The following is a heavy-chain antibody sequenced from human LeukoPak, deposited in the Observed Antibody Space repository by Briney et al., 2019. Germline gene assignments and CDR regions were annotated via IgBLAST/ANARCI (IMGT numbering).Heavy chain of an antibody. CDR2: IRFDGSNK. Sequence: GGSLRLSCGASGFTFSSFGMHWVRQAPGKGLEWVAFIRFDGSNKYYADSVKGRFTISRDNSKNTLFLQVNSLRAEDTAVYYCAKDSSVYYYDSRNFDYWGQGTLVTVSS. J-gene: IGHJ4*02. CDR3: AKDSSVYYYDSRNFDY. D-gene: IGHD3-22*01. V-gene: IGHV3-30*02. CDR1: GFTFSSFG.